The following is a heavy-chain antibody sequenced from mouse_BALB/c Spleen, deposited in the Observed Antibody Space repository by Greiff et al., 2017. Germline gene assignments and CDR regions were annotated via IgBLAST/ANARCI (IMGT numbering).Heavy chain of an antibody. Sequence: VQGVESGPGLVAPSQSLSITCTVSGFSLTSYGVHWVRQPPGKGLEWLGVIWAGGSTNYNSALMSRLSISKDNSKSQVFLKMNSLQTDDTAMYYCARDNYDYVYYAMDYWGQGTSVTVSS. V-gene: IGHV2-9*02. CDR2: IWAGGST. J-gene: IGHJ4*01. D-gene: IGHD2-4*01. CDR3: ARDNYDYVYYAMDY. CDR1: GFSLTSYG.